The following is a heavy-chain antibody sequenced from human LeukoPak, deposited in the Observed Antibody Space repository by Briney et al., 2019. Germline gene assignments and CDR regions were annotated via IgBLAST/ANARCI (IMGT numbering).Heavy chain of an antibody. D-gene: IGHD2-15*01. J-gene: IGHJ4*02. Sequence: ASVKVSCKASGYTFTSYDINWVRQAPGQGLEWMGWMNPNSGNTGYAQKFQGRVTMTRNTSISTAYMELSSLRSEDTAVYYCARGRVVVAAIFDYWGQGALVTVSS. CDR3: ARGRVVVAAIFDY. V-gene: IGHV1-8*01. CDR1: GYTFTSYD. CDR2: MNPNSGNT.